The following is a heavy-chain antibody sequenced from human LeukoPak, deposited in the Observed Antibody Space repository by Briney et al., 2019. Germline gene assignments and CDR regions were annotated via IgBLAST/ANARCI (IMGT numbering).Heavy chain of an antibody. CDR3: AKNGPYFDY. D-gene: IGHD4-17*01. J-gene: IGHJ4*02. CDR1: GFTFSSYW. V-gene: IGHV3-74*01. Sequence: GGSLRLSCAASGFTFSSYWMHWVRHAPGKGLVWVSRINSDESSTNYADSVKGRFTISRDNAENTLYLQTNSLRAEDTAVYYCAKNGPYFDYWGQGTLVTVSS. CDR2: INSDESST.